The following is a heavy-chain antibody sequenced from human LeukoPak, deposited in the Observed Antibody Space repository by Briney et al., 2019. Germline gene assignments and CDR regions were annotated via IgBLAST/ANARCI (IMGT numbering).Heavy chain of an antibody. D-gene: IGHD6-19*01. V-gene: IGHV1-8*01. J-gene: IGHJ5*02. CDR3: ARVAVAGSDWFDP. CDR2: MNPNSGNT. CDR1: GYTFTSYD. Sequence: ASVTVSRKASGYTFTSYDINWVRPATGQGLAWMGWMNPNSGNTGYAQKFQGRVTMTRNTSISTAYMELSSLRSEDTAVYYCARVAVAGSDWFDPWGQGTLVTVSS.